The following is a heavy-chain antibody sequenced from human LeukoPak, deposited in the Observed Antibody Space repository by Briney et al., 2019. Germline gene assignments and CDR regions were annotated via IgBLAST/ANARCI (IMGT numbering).Heavy chain of an antibody. CDR3: TRESESYHGNDY. V-gene: IGHV1-2*06. D-gene: IGHD1-26*01. J-gene: IGHJ4*02. CDR2: INPNNGAT. CDR1: GYTFTGYY. Sequence: ASVKVSCKASGYTFTGYYMHRVRQAPGQGLEWMGRINPNNGATNYAQKLQGRVTITGDTSVSTAYMELSSLRSDDTAVYYCTRESESYHGNDYWGQGTLVTVSS.